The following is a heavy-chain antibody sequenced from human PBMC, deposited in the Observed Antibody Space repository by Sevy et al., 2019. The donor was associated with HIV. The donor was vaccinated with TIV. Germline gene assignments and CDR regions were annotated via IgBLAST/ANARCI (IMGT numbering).Heavy chain of an antibody. CDR3: ARDLDYGSSGYDIFPFDY. Sequence: EGSLRLSCAASGFTFSSYSMNWVRQAPGKGLEWVSYISSSSSTIYYADSVKGRFTISRDNAKNTLYLQMNSLRAEDTAVYYCARDLDYGSSGYDIFPFDYWGQGTLVTVSS. V-gene: IGHV3-48*01. CDR2: ISSSSSTI. D-gene: IGHD3-22*01. CDR1: GFTFSSYS. J-gene: IGHJ4*02.